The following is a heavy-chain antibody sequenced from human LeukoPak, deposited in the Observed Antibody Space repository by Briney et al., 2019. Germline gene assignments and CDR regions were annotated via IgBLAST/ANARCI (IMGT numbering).Heavy chain of an antibody. V-gene: IGHV4-39*07. CDR3: ARDISRAVATIGGMDV. D-gene: IGHD5-12*01. CDR1: GGSISSSSYY. CDR2: IYYSGIMYY. J-gene: IGHJ6*02. Sequence: SETLSLTCTVSGGSISSSSYYWGWIRQPPGKGLEWIGSIYYSGIMYYYYNPSLKSRVTISVDTSKNQFSLKLSSVTAADTAVYYCARDISRAVATIGGMDVWGQGTTVTVSS.